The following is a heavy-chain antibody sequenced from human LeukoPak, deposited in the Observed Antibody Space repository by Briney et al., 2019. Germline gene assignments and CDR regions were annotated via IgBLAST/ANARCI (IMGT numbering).Heavy chain of an antibody. Sequence: GGSLRLSCAASGFTFSSYVMNWVRQAPGKGLDWVSGISGSGDSTYSADSVKGRFTISRDNSKNTLYLQMNSLRAEDTAVYYCAKDLDDRNWGQGTLVTVSS. D-gene: IGHD3-16*01. CDR1: GFTFSSYV. V-gene: IGHV3-23*01. J-gene: IGHJ4*02. CDR2: ISGSGDST. CDR3: AKDLDDRN.